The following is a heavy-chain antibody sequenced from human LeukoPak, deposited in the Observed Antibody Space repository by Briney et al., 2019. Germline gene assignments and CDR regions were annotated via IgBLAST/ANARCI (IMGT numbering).Heavy chain of an antibody. V-gene: IGHV1-2*02. J-gene: IGHJ6*03. CDR1: GYTFTGYY. Sequence: GASVKVSCKASGYTFTGYYMHWVRQAPGQGLEWMGWINPNSGGTNYAQKFQGRVTMTRDTSISTAYMELSRLRSDDTAVYYCARDGQFERGYSYGYEVYYYYYYMDVWGKGTTVTVSS. D-gene: IGHD5-18*01. CDR2: INPNSGGT. CDR3: ARDGQFERGYSYGYEVYYYYYYMDV.